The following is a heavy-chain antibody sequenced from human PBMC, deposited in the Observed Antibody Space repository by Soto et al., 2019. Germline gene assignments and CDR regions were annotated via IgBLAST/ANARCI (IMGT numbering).Heavy chain of an antibody. J-gene: IGHJ6*02. V-gene: IGHV3-15*01. CDR2: IKTKVDGGTA. Sequence: EVQLVESGGGLVKPGGSLRLSCAASGFTFSNAWMNWVRQAPGKGLEWIGRIKTKVDGGTAEYAAPVKVRFTISRDDSKNTLYIQMNSLKVGDTAVYFCTRDRAVRHNNYSCAMDFWGRGTTVTVSS. CDR3: TRDRAVRHNNYSCAMDF. CDR1: GFTFSNAW. D-gene: IGHD4-17*01.